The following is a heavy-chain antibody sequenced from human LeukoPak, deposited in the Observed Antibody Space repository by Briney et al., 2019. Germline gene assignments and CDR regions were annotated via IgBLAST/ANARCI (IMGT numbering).Heavy chain of an antibody. CDR3: ARDSFVVRGVDFDY. D-gene: IGHD3-10*01. Sequence: PGGSLRLSCAASGFTFSSYSMNWVRQAPGKGLERVSYISSSSSTIYYADSVKGRFTISRDNAKNSLYLQMNSLRAEDTAVYYCARDSFVVRGVDFDYWGQGTLVTVSS. J-gene: IGHJ4*02. CDR1: GFTFSSYS. V-gene: IGHV3-48*04. CDR2: ISSSSSTI.